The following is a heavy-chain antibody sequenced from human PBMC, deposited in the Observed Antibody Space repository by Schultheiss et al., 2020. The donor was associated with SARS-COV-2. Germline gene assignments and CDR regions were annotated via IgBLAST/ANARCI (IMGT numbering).Heavy chain of an antibody. CDR1: GFTFSSYA. D-gene: IGHD3-22*01. J-gene: IGHJ3*02. CDR2: ISYDGSNK. CDR3: ARERGVYYDSSGYAAPDAFDI. V-gene: IGHV3-30*01. Sequence: GGSLRLSCGASGFTFSSYAMHWVRQAPGKGLEWVAVISYDGSNKYYADSVKGRFTISRDNSKNTLYLQMNSLRAEDTAVYYCARERGVYYDSSGYAAPDAFDIWGQGTMVT.